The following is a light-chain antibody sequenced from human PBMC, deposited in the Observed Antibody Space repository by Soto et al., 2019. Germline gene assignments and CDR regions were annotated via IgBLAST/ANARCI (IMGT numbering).Light chain of an antibody. CDR1: QSVSSD. CDR2: GTS. V-gene: IGKV3-15*01. J-gene: IGKJ3*01. Sequence: IEKKQSPDTLSVTKGERAPLSWIARQSVSSDLAWYQQKPGQAPRLLIYGTSTRATGIPARFSGSGSGTEFTLTISSLQSEDFAVYYCQHYDSSPLTFSHGTIVDIK. CDR3: QHYDSSPLT.